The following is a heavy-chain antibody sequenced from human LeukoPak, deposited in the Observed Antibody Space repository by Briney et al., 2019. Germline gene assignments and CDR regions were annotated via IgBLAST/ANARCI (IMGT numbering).Heavy chain of an antibody. CDR3: ARGISRFWTGYYDPFDI. D-gene: IGHD3/OR15-3a*01. Sequence: GASVKVSCKASGYTFTNYDINWVRQATGQGLEWMGWLHPNTGNAGYAQNFQGRVTITGDTSMSTAYMELSSLSSEDTAVYYCARGISRFWTGYYDPFDIWGQGTMVTVSS. J-gene: IGHJ3*02. CDR2: LHPNTGNA. V-gene: IGHV1-8*03. CDR1: GYTFTNYD.